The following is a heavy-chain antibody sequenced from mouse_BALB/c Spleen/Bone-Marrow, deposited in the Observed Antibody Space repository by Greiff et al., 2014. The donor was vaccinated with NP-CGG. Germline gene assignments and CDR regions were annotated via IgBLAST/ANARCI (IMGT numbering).Heavy chain of an antibody. CDR2: ISTYYGDA. D-gene: IGHD1-1*01. J-gene: IGHJ4*01. CDR1: GYTFTDYS. V-gene: IGHV1-67*01. Sequence: QVQLQQPGAELVRPGVSVKISCKGSGYTFTDYSIHWIKQSHAKSQEWIGAISTYYGDATNNQRFKGKATLTVDKSSSTAYMELARLASEDSVIYYCARGVTTGAMDYWGQGTSVTVSS. CDR3: ARGVTTGAMDY.